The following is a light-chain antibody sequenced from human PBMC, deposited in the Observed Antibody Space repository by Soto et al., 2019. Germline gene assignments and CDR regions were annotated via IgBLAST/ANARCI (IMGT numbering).Light chain of an antibody. CDR1: QSVSSRE. CDR3: EHYGSSPPYT. Sequence: EIVLTQSPGTLSLSPGERATLSCMSSQSVSSRELAWYQPKPGQAPRLLSYGAASRATGIPHRVSGSGSGTDFTLTISRLEIGEFEVDYCEHYGSSPPYTFGQGPELEIK. V-gene: IGKV3-20*01. CDR2: GAA. J-gene: IGKJ2*01.